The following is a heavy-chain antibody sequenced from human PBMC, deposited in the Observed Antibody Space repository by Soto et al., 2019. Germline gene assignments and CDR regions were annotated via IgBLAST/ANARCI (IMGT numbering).Heavy chain of an antibody. V-gene: IGHV4-61*05. D-gene: IGHD3-22*01. CDR1: GGSISSSTYY. CDR3: ARPHYYDSSGYPGDYGMDV. CDR2: IYYSGST. Sequence: PSETLSLTCTVSGGSISSSTYYWGWIRQPPGKGLEWIGYIYYSGSTNYNPSLKSRVTISVDTSKNQFSLKLSSVTAADTAVYYCARPHYYDSSGYPGDYGMDVWGQGTTVTVSS. J-gene: IGHJ6*02.